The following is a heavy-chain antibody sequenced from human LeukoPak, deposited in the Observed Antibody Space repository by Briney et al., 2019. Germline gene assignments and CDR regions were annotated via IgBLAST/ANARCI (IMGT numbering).Heavy chain of an antibody. J-gene: IGHJ3*02. CDR2: LYSSGTT. CDR3: ARDRRALDAFDI. CDR1: GFTDSSSY. D-gene: IGHD3-3*02. V-gene: IGHV3-53*01. Sequence: GGSLRLSCAASGFTDSSSYMSWVRQAPGKGLEGVSVLYSSGTTYYADSVKARFTISRDNSKNTLYLQMNRQRAEDTAVYYCARDRRALDAFDIWGQGTMVTVSS.